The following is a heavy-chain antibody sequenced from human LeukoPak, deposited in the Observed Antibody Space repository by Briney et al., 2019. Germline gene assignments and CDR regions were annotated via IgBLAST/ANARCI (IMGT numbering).Heavy chain of an antibody. D-gene: IGHD6-13*01. J-gene: IGHJ6*03. V-gene: IGHV4-59*13. Sequence: NTSESLSLTCTVSGGSFSNKYWSWIRQPPGKGLEWIGYIYYSGSTNYNPSLKSRLTISLDTSKKQFSLELSSVTAADTAVYFCARGRVSTSSWYSTYYYYFYMDVWGKGTTVTVSS. CDR3: ARGRVSTSSWYSTYYYYFYMDV. CDR1: GGSFSNKY. CDR2: IYYSGST.